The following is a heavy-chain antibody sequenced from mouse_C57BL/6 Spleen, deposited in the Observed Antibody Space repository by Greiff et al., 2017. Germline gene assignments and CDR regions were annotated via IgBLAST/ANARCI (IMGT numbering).Heavy chain of an antibody. CDR1: GFTFSSYG. CDR3: ARHPYYFDY. V-gene: IGHV5-9*01. J-gene: IGHJ2*01. Sequence: EVMLVESGGDLVKPGGSLKLSCAASGFTFSSYGMSWVRQTPDKRLEWVATISSGGGNTYYPDSVKGRFTISRDHAKNTLYLQMRSLRSEDTALYYCARHPYYFDYWGQGTTLTVSS. CDR2: ISSGGGNT.